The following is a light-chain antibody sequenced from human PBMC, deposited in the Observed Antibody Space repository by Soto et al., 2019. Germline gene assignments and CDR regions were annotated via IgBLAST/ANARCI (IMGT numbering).Light chain of an antibody. CDR3: QQYGSSPRT. J-gene: IGKJ1*01. CDR1: QSVSNNY. CDR2: GAS. Sequence: EIVLTQSPGTLSLSPGERAILSCRASQSVSNNYLAWYQQKPGQAPRLLIYGASSRATGIPDRFSGSGSGTDFTLTISRLEPEDFAVYYCQQYGSSPRTFGQGTKVDIK. V-gene: IGKV3-20*01.